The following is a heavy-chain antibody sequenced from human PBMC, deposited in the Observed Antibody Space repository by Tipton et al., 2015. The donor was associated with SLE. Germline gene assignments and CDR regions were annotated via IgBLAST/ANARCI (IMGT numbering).Heavy chain of an antibody. CDR3: AREADTFFGVGYFDY. CDR2: ISSSSSYI. V-gene: IGHV3-21*01. Sequence: GLVKPSETLSLTCTVSGGSMSSYYWSWIRLPPGKGLEWVSSISSSSSYIYYADSVKGRFTTSRDNAKNSLYLQMNSLRAEDTAVYYCAREADTFFGVGYFDYWGQGTLVTVSS. D-gene: IGHD3-3*01. CDR1: GGSMSSYY. J-gene: IGHJ4*02.